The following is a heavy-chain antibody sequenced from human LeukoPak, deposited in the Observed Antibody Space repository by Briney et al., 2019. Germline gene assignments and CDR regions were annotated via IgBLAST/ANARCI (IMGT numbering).Heavy chain of an antibody. CDR1: GGSISSGSYY. D-gene: IGHD6-6*01. V-gene: IGHV4-61*02. J-gene: IGHJ4*02. CDR2: IYTSGST. CDR3: ARSGYSSSWAADY. Sequence: PSETLSLTCTVSGGSISSGSYYWSWIRQPAGKGLEWIARIYTSGSTNCNPSLKSRVTISVNTSKNQFSLKLSSVTAADTAVYYCARSGYSSSWAADYWGQGTLVTVSS.